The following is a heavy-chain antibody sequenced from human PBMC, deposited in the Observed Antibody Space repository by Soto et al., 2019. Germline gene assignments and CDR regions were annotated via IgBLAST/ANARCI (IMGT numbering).Heavy chain of an antibody. CDR2: IVYNGDT. Sequence: GGSLRLSCAASGFTLRTNGMSWVRQAPGKGLECVSSIVYNGDTSYADSAKGRFTISRDNAKNSLYLQMNSLRAEDTAVYYCARFRGGSRSYYFDYWGQGTLVTVSS. CDR3: ARFRGGSRSYYFDY. V-gene: IGHV3-21*01. CDR1: GFTLRTNG. D-gene: IGHD1-26*01. J-gene: IGHJ4*02.